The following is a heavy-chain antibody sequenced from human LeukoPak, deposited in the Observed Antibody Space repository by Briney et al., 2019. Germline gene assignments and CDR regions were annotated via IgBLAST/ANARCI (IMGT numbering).Heavy chain of an antibody. CDR2: INAGNDNT. J-gene: IGHJ4*02. CDR3: ARAEYSSSWYPDY. CDR1: GYTFTTYA. D-gene: IGHD6-13*01. Sequence: ASVKVSCKASGYTFTTYAMHWVRQAPGQRLEWMGWINAGNDNTKYSQKFQGRVTITRDTSASTAYMELSSLRSEDTAVYYCARAEYSSSWYPDYWGQGTLVTVSS. V-gene: IGHV1-3*01.